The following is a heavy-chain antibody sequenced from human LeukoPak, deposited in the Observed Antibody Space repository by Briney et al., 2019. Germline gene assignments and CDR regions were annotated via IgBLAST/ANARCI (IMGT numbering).Heavy chain of an antibody. CDR3: AKDGGGIAVVPYDY. CDR1: EFSVGSNY. J-gene: IGHJ4*02. D-gene: IGHD6-19*01. Sequence: PGGSLRLSCAASEFSVGSNYMTWVRQAPGKGLEWVAVISYDGSNKYYADSVKGRFTISRDNSKNTLYLQMNSLRAEDTAVYYCAKDGGGIAVVPYDYWGQGTLVTVSS. CDR2: ISYDGSNK. V-gene: IGHV3-30*18.